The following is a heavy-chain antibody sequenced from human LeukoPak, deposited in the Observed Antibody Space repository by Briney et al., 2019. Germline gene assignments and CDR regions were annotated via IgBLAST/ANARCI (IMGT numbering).Heavy chain of an antibody. CDR3: AELGITMXXGV. V-gene: IGHV3-48*03. CDR2: ISSSGSTI. D-gene: IGHD3-22*01. J-gene: IGHJ6*03. Sequence: GGSLRLSCAASGFTFSSYEMNWVRQAPGKGLEWVSYISSSGSTIYYADSVKGRFTISRDNAKNSLYLQMNSLRAEDTAVYYCAELGITMXXGVXXXGTXVTISS. CDR1: GFTFSSYE.